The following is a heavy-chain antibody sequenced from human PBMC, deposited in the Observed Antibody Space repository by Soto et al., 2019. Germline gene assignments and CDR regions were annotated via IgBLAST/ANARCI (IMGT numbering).Heavy chain of an antibody. V-gene: IGHV3-23*01. J-gene: IGHJ3*02. CDR2: ISGSGGST. Sequence: GGSLRLSCAASGFTFSSYAMSWARQAPGKGLEWVSAISGSGGSTYYADSVKGRFTISRDNSKNTLYLQMNSLRAEDTAVYYCATKQWLTGEGAFDIWGQGTMVTVSS. CDR3: ATKQWLTGEGAFDI. CDR1: GFTFSSYA. D-gene: IGHD6-19*01.